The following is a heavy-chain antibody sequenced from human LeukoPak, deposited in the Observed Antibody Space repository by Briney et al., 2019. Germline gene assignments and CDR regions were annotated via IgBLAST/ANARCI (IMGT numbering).Heavy chain of an antibody. CDR1: GDSISTSNSY. V-gene: IGHV4-61*05. CDR3: AAGYSGSYFQT. J-gene: IGHJ1*01. Sequence: PSETLSLTCTVSGDSISTSNSYWGWIRQPPGKGLEWIGYIYYSGSTNYNPSLKSRVTISVDTSKNQFSLKLSSVTAADTAVYYCAAGYSGSYFQTWGQGTLVTVSS. D-gene: IGHD1-26*01. CDR2: IYYSGST.